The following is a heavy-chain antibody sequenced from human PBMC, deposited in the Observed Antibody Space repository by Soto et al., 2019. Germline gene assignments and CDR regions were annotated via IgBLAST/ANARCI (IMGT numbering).Heavy chain of an antibody. J-gene: IGHJ4*02. V-gene: IGHV4-30-2*01. Sequence: SETLSLTCAVSGGSISSGGYSWSWIRQPPGKGLEWIGYIYHSGSTYYNPSLKSRVTISVDRSKNQFSLKLSSVTAADTAVYYCARTTVTNHFDYWGQGTLVTVSS. CDR2: IYHSGST. D-gene: IGHD4-17*01. CDR1: GGSISSGGYS. CDR3: ARTTVTNHFDY.